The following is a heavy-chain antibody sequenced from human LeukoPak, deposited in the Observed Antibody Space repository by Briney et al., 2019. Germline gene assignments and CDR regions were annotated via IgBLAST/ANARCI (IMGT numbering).Heavy chain of an antibody. CDR3: ARGVMVRGVITSYYFDY. V-gene: IGHV4-39*01. CDR2: IYYSGST. D-gene: IGHD3-10*01. Sequence: SETLSLTCTVSGGSISSSSYYWGWIRQPPGKGLEWIGSIYYSGSTYYNPSLKSRVTISVDTSKNQFSLKLSSVTAADTAVYYCARGVMVRGVITSYYFDYWGQGTLVTVSS. J-gene: IGHJ4*02. CDR1: GGSISSSSYY.